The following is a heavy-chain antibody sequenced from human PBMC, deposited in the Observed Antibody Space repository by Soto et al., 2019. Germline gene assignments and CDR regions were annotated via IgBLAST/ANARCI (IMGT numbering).Heavy chain of an antibody. CDR1: GFTFSSYS. J-gene: IGHJ6*02. CDR2: ISSSSSTI. Sequence: EVQLVESGGGLVQPGGSLRLSCAASGFTFSSYSMNWVRQAPGKGLEWVSYISSSSSTIYYADSVKGRSTISRDNAKNSRYLQMNRLRDEDTAVYYCARDLNPDDGAYDLSYYYGMAVWGQGTTVTVSS. V-gene: IGHV3-48*02. CDR3: ARDLNPDDGAYDLSYYYGMAV. D-gene: IGHD4-17*01.